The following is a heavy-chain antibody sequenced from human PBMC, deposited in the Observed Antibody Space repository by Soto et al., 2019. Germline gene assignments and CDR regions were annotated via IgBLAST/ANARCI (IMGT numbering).Heavy chain of an antibody. CDR2: IFYAGAI. CDR3: AKYTGYESLFYFDS. V-gene: IGHV4-59*01. D-gene: IGHD5-12*01. CDR1: GGSISSDY. J-gene: IGHJ4*01. Sequence: PSXTLSLTCIVSGGSISSDYCGWILQPPGKGLEWIGYIFYAGAINYNPSLKSRVTISIDASEKQFSLNLTSVTDADTAFYYCAKYTGYESLFYFDSWGRGLQVTVSS.